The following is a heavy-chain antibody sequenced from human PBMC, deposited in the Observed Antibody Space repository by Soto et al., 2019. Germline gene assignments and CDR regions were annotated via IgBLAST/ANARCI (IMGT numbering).Heavy chain of an antibody. CDR2: ISTDSSNT. CDR1: GGSFSDFY. Sequence: PXVSLRLSCVVSGGSFSDFYMSWIRKAPGKGLEWVSHISTDSSNTKYGDSVKGRFTVSRDNAKRSLYLQMNSLRVEDTGIYYCATYGMDVWGQGTTVTVSS. CDR3: ATYGMDV. J-gene: IGHJ6*02. V-gene: IGHV3-11*06.